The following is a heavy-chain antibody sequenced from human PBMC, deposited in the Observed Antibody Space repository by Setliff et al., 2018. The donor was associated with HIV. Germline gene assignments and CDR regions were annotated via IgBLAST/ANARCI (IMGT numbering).Heavy chain of an antibody. Sequence: GESLKISCAASGFTFSNYGMNWVRQAPGKGLEWVSSINGNGRSTNYADSVKGRFAISRDNAKNSLFLQMNSLRPEDTAVYYCARGGHNWNSDYWGHGTLVTSPQ. V-gene: IGHV3-21*06. CDR2: INGNGRST. D-gene: IGHD1-1*01. CDR1: GFTFSNYG. CDR3: ARGGHNWNSDY. J-gene: IGHJ4*01.